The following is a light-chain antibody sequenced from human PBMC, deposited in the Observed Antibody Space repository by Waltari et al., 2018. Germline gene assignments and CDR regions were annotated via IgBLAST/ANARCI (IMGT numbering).Light chain of an antibody. J-gene: IGLJ3*02. CDR1: SRDVGGYNR. CDR3: SSYASSDTWV. CDR2: EVS. Sequence: QSALTQPASVSGSPGQSITISCTGTSRDVGGYNRVPWYQQYPGKAPKLMIFEVSNWPSGVSNRFSGSKSGNTASLTISGLQAEDEADYYCSSYASSDTWVFGGGTKLTVL. V-gene: IGLV2-14*01.